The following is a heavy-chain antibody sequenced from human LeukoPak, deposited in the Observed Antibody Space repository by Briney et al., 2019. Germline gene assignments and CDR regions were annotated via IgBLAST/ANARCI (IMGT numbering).Heavy chain of an antibody. Sequence: NPSETLSLTCAVSGYSISSGYYWGWIRQPPGKGLEWIGSIYHSGSTDYNPSLKSRVTISIDTSKNQLSLKLRSVTAADTAVYYCARGLFDYWGQGTLVTVSS. J-gene: IGHJ4*02. V-gene: IGHV4-38-2*01. CDR3: ARGLFDY. CDR2: IYHSGST. CDR1: GYSISSGYY.